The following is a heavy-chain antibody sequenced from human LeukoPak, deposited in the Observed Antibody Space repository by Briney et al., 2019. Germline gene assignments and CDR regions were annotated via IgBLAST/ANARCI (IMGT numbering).Heavy chain of an antibody. D-gene: IGHD6-19*01. CDR3: ARDSSGWTTGAFDI. Sequence: PGGSLRLSCAASGFTFSSYSMNWVRQAPGKGLEWVSSISSSSSYIYYADSVKGRFTISRDNAKNLLYLQMNSLRAEDTAVYYCARDSSGWTTGAFDIWGQGTMVTVSS. V-gene: IGHV3-21*01. CDR1: GFTFSSYS. J-gene: IGHJ3*02. CDR2: ISSSSSYI.